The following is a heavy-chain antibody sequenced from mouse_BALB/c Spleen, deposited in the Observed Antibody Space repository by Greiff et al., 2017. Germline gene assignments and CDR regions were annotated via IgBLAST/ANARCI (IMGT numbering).Heavy chain of an antibody. CDR2: INPSNGRT. Sequence: VQLQQSGAELVKPGASVKLSCKASGYTFTSYWMHWVKQRPGQGLEWIGEINPSNGRTNYNEKFKSKATLTVDKSSSTAYMQLSSLTSEDSAVYYCARSYGNYYHWYFDVWGAGTTVTVSS. CDR1: GYTFTSYW. V-gene: IGHV1S81*02. D-gene: IGHD2-1*01. J-gene: IGHJ1*01. CDR3: ARSYGNYYHWYFDV.